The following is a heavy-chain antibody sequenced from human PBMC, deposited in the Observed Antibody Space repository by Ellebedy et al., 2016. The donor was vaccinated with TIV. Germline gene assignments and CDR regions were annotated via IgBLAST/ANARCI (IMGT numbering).Heavy chain of an antibody. CDR3: ARLRGSRTFAFDV. CDR1: DGSFRGFY. CDR2: VFYDGDT. D-gene: IGHD3-10*01. Sequence: MPSETLSLTCSVSDGSFRGFYWSWIRQSPGEGLEWIGNVFYDGDTDYNLSLDSRVSISIATSQNHFSLRLNSVTAADTAVYYCARLRGSRTFAFDVWGQGAMVIVSS. V-gene: IGHV4-59*08. J-gene: IGHJ3*01.